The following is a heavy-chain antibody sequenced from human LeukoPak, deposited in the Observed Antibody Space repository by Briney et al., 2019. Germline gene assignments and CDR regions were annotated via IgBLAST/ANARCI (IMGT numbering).Heavy chain of an antibody. V-gene: IGHV1-69*06. CDR1: GGTFSSYA. CDR2: IIPIFGTA. CDR3: ASPGGSYDFWSGYYYSGVMSGRRNYYYYMDV. D-gene: IGHD3-3*01. J-gene: IGHJ6*03. Sequence: SVKVSCKASGGTFSSYAISWVRQAPGQGLEWMGGIIPIFGTANYAQKFQGRVTITADKSTSTAYMELSSLRSEDTAVYYCASPGGSYDFWSGYYYSGVMSGRRNYYYYMDVWGKGTTVTVSS.